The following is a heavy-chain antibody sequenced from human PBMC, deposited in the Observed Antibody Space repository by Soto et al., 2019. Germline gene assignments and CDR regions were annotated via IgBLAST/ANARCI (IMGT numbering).Heavy chain of an antibody. J-gene: IGHJ4*02. D-gene: IGHD1-1*01. Sequence: PGGSLRLSCEGSGFTFSDYYIRCIRQAPGKGLEWVSYSSNSGTFSRYADSVKGRFSISRDNTKNLLYLQMNSLRAEDTAVYYCARSGDNYNRLDYWGQGTPVTVSS. CDR1: GFTFSDYY. CDR2: SSNSGTFS. V-gene: IGHV3-11*06. CDR3: ARSGDNYNRLDY.